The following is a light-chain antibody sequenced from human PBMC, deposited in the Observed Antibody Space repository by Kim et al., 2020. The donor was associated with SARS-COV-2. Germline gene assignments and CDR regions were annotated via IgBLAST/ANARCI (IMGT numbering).Light chain of an antibody. V-gene: IGLV2-14*04. CDR2: DVS. Sequence: GQSITISCTGTSGDVGGYNYVSWYQKHPGKAPKLMIYDVSKRPSGVSNRFSGSKSGNTASLTISGLQAEDEADYYCSSYTSSSTLVFGGGTQLTVL. CDR3: SSYTSSSTLV. J-gene: IGLJ2*01. CDR1: SGDVGGYNY.